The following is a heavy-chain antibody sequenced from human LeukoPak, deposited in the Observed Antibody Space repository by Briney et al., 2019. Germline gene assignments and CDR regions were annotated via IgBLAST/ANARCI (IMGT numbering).Heavy chain of an antibody. CDR3: ASLYCSGGSCYLGFDY. CDR2: ISAYNGNT. V-gene: IGHV1-18*01. D-gene: IGHD2-15*01. CDR1: GYSFTSYG. Sequence: ASVKVSCKASGYSFTSYGISWVRQAPGQGLEWMGWISAYNGNTNYAQKLQGRLAMATDTSTSPAYMELRSLRSDDTAVYYCASLYCSGGSCYLGFDYWGQGTLVTVSS. J-gene: IGHJ4*02.